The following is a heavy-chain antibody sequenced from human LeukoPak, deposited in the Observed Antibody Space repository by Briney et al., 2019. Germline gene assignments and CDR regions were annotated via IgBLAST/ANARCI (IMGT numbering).Heavy chain of an antibody. D-gene: IGHD3-10*01. J-gene: IGHJ6*02. CDR2: IVVGIGNT. CDR3: AAPRYYYGSGSYYKYYYYYGMDV. V-gene: IGHV1-58*02. CDR1: GFTFTSSA. Sequence: SVKVSCKASGFTFTSSAMQWVRQARGQRLEWIGWIVVGIGNTNYAQKFQERVTITRDMSTSTAYMELSSLRSEDTAVYYCAAPRYYYGSGSYYKYYYYYGMDVWGQGTTVTVSS.